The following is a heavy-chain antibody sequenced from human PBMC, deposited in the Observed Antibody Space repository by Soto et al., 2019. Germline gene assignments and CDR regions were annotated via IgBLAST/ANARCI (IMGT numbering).Heavy chain of an antibody. CDR2: INHSGST. V-gene: IGHV4-34*01. Sequence: SETLSLTCAVYGGSCSGYYWSWTRQPPGKGLEWIGEINHSGSTNYNPSLKSRVTISVDTSKNQFSLELSSLRSEDTAVYYCARKDIVVVPAATRREYYYGMDVWGQGTTVTVSS. D-gene: IGHD2-2*01. CDR1: GGSCSGYY. J-gene: IGHJ6*02. CDR3: ARKDIVVVPAATRREYYYGMDV.